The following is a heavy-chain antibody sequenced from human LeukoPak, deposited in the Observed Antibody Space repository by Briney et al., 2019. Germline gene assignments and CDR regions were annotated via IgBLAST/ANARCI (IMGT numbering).Heavy chain of an antibody. J-gene: IGHJ4*02. D-gene: IGHD6-13*01. CDR1: GGSISSSSYY. CDR2: IYYSGCT. Sequence: SETLSLTCTVSGGSISSSSYYWGRLRHPPGKGLEWIGSIYYSGCTYYNPSLKRRVTISLDTSKNQFSLKLNSVTAADTAIYYCARDRSNISWYYYWGQGILVTVSS. V-gene: IGHV4-39*07. CDR3: ARDRSNISWYYY.